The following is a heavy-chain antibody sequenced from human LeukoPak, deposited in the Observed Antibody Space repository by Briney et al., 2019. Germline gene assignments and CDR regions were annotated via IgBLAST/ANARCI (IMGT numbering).Heavy chain of an antibody. CDR1: GGCFSGYY. CDR3: ASDYVWGPYRYSIHDY. CDR2: INHSGTT. J-gene: IGHJ4*02. V-gene: IGHV4-34*01. Sequence: SETLSLTCGVYGGCFSGYYWSWVRQPPGKEMEWIGEINHSGTTNYNPSLKSGVTISVDKSKKQNSRKLSTVTAADTAVYYCASDYVWGPYRYSIHDYLGQGTLVTVSS. D-gene: IGHD3-16*02.